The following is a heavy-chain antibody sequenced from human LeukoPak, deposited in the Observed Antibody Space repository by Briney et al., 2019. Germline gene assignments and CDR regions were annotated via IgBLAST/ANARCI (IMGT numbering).Heavy chain of an antibody. CDR1: GGSISTSSYY. CDR3: TRGLPRANDAFDI. Sequence: SETLSLTCTVSGGSISTSSYYWGWIRQPPGKGLEWIGSIYYGGTTYYNPSLKSRVSKSVDTSESQFSLKLSSVTAADTALYYCTRGLPRANDAFDIWGRGTMVTVSS. J-gene: IGHJ3*02. CDR2: IYYGGTT. V-gene: IGHV4-39*01.